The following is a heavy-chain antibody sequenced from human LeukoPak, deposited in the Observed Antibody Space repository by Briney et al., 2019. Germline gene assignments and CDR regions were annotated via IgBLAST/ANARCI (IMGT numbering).Heavy chain of an antibody. J-gene: IGHJ4*02. D-gene: IGHD3-16*01. CDR1: GFTFSTYA. CDR2: ITDSGVGT. Sequence: GGSLRLSCAASGFTFSTYAISWVRQAPEKGLELVSTITDSGVGTYYADSVKGRFTISRDNSKTTVYLLMNSLTAEDTAFYFCARGGDYGVKIDFWGQGTLVTVSS. CDR3: ARGGDYGVKIDF. V-gene: IGHV3-23*01.